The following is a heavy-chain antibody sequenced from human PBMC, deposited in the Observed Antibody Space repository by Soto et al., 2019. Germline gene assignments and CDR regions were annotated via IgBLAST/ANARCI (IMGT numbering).Heavy chain of an antibody. CDR2: ISGYNGHT. D-gene: IGHD3-16*01. CDR1: GYTFTTYG. J-gene: IGHJ6*02. Sequence: QVQLVQSGPEVRKPGASVKVSCKASGYTFTTYGISWVRQAPGQGLEWMGWISGYNGHTKYAQKFQGRVTMTTDTSTSTVYMDLRSLRSDDTAVYYCAREGEMPYYYYGLDVWGQGTTDTVSS. V-gene: IGHV1-18*01. CDR3: AREGEMPYYYYGLDV.